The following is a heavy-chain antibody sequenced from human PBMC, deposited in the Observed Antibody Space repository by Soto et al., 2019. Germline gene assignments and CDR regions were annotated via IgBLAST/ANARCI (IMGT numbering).Heavy chain of an antibody. D-gene: IGHD5-18*01. CDR1: GFTFGDYA. V-gene: IGHV3-49*03. CDR2: IRSKAYGRTT. CDR3: TSFSAWIQLWHY. J-gene: IGHJ4*02. Sequence: GGSLRLSCTASGFTFGDYAMSWFRQAPGKGLEWVGFIRSKAYGRTTEYAASVKGRFTISRDDSKSIAYLQMNSLKTEDTAVYYCTSFSAWIQLWHYWGQGTLVTVSS.